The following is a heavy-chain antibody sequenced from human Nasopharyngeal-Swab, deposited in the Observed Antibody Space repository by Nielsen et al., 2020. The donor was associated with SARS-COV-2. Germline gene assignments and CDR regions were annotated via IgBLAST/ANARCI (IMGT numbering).Heavy chain of an antibody. J-gene: IGHJ6*02. CDR2: ISYDGRTR. CDR1: GFTHNRFA. CDR3: AREKGYQVLLDYYYHGLDV. D-gene: IGHD3-10*01. V-gene: IGHV3-30*04. Sequence: GESLKISCEASGFTHNRFALHWVRQAPGKGLEWVTFISYDGRTREYADSVKGRFTISRDISKNTMSIQMNSLRGEDTAVYYCAREKGYQVLLDYYYHGLDVWGHGTAVTVSS.